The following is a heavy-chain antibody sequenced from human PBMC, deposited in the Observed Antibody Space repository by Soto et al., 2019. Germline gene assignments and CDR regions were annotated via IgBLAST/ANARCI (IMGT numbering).Heavy chain of an antibody. D-gene: IGHD5-18*01. Sequence: QVQLVQSGAELTNPGASVKVSCKASGYTFTSYDINWVRQATGQRPEWMGWMNPDSGNAGYAEKCQGRGTMARDTSISTGYMELSGLTSVGSAVYYCASPTAMVPGDFWGQATLVPVS. J-gene: IGHJ4*02. V-gene: IGHV1-8*01. CDR3: ASPTAMVPGDF. CDR2: MNPDSGNA. CDR1: GYTFTSYD.